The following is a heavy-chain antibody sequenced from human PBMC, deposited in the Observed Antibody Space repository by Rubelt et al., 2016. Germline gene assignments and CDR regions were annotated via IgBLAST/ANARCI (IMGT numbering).Heavy chain of an antibody. Sequence: QKFQGRVTITADKSTSTAYMELSSLRSEDTAVYYCARDARITGTYYFDYWGQGTLVTVSS. D-gene: IGHD1-20*01. CDR3: ARDARITGTYYFDY. J-gene: IGHJ4*02. V-gene: IGHV1-69*04.